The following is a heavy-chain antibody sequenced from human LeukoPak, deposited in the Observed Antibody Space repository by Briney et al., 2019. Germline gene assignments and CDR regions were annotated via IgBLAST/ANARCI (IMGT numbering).Heavy chain of an antibody. CDR1: GGSISSGSYY. CDR2: IYYSGST. Sequence: SETLSLTCTVSGGSISSGSYYWGWIRQPPGKGLEWIGSIYYSGSTYYNPSLKSRVTISVDTSKNQFSLKLSSVTAADTAVYYCARDQRDYVWGSYRSLDYWGQGTLVTVSS. CDR3: ARDQRDYVWGSYRSLDY. V-gene: IGHV4-39*07. J-gene: IGHJ4*02. D-gene: IGHD3-16*02.